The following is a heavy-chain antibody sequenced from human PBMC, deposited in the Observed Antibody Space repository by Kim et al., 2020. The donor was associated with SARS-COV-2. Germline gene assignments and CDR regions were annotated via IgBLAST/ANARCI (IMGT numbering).Heavy chain of an antibody. V-gene: IGHV3-30*03. J-gene: IGHJ6*03. Sequence: GRSLRLSCADSGFTFSSYGIHWVRQAPGKGLEWVAAISSDGSNKHYADSVKGRFTISRDNSQNTLYLQMNSLRDEDTAVYYCAGGYSYVFGPPEVMDVWGKGTTVTVSS. CDR1: GFTFSSYG. CDR3: AGGYSYVFGPPEVMDV. D-gene: IGHD5-18*01. CDR2: ISSDGSNK.